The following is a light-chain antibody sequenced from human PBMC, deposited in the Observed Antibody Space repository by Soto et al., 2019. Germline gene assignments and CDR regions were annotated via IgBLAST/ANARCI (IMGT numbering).Light chain of an antibody. J-gene: IGLJ2*01. Sequence: QSALTQPPSASGSPGQSVTISCTGTSSDVGGYNYVSWYQQHPGKAPKLIIYEVTKRPSGVPDRFSGSKSGNTASLTVSGLQAEDEADYYCSSYGGSNKGVFGGGTKLTVL. V-gene: IGLV2-8*01. CDR2: EVT. CDR3: SSYGGSNKGV. CDR1: SSDVGGYNY.